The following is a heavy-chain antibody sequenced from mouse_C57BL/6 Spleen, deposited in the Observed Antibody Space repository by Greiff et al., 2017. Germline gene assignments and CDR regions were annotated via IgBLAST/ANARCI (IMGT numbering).Heavy chain of an antibody. CDR3: AGLTGTSY. Sequence: VKLVESGPGLVQPSQSLSITCTVSGFSLTSSGVHWVRQSPGKGLEWLGVIWSGGSTDYNAAFISRLSISKDNSKSQVFFKMNSLQADATAIYYCAGLTGTSYWGQGTLGTVSA. V-gene: IGHV2-2*01. CDR2: IWSGGST. D-gene: IGHD4-1*01. J-gene: IGHJ3*01. CDR1: GFSLTSSG.